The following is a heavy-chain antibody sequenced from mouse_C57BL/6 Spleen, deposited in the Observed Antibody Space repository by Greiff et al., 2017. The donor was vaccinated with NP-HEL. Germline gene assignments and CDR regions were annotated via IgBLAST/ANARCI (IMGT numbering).Heavy chain of an antibody. D-gene: IGHD2-3*01. CDR2: IYPGGGYT. Sequence: QVQLKESGAELVRPGTSVKMSCKASGYTFTNYWIGWAKQRPGHGLEWIGDIYPGGGYTNYNEKFKGKATLTADKSSSTAYMQFSSLTSEDSAIYYCARSGDGYSFAYWGQGTLVTVSA. J-gene: IGHJ3*01. CDR3: ARSGDGYSFAY. CDR1: GYTFTNYW. V-gene: IGHV1-63*01.